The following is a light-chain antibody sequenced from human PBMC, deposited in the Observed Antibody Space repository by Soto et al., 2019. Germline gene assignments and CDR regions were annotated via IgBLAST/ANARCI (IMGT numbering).Light chain of an antibody. CDR3: LLYYGGAWV. J-gene: IGLJ3*02. CDR1: TGAVTSGYY. V-gene: IGLV7-43*01. Sequence: QAVVTQEPSLTVSTGGTVTLTCASSTGAVTSGYYPNWFQQKPGQAPRALIYSISNKHSWTPARFSGSLLGGKAALTLSGVQPEYEAEYYCLLYYGGAWVFGGGTKLTVL. CDR2: SIS.